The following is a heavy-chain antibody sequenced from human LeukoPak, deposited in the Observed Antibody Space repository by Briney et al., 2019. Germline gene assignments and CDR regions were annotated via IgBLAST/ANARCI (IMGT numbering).Heavy chain of an antibody. CDR3: ARDDFYGGKSY. CDR1: GGSISSDHW. D-gene: IGHD4-23*01. CDR2: IYHSGST. J-gene: IGHJ4*02. Sequence: SGTLSLTCAVSGGSISSDHWWSWVRQPPGKRLEWIGEIYHSGSTNYNPSLKSRVTISLDKSKSQFSLKLSYVTAADTAVYYCARDDFYGGKSYWGQGTLVTVSS. V-gene: IGHV4-4*02.